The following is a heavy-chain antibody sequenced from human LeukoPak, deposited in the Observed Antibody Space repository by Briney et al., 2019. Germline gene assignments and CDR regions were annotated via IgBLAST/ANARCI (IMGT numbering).Heavy chain of an antibody. Sequence: SETLSLTCSVSGGSLSNYYWSWIRQSPGKGLEWIGFLYNSGSTNYNPSLKSRVTISVDTSHNQFSLRLSSVTAADTAVYYCAKDASGGFYNWFDPWGQGMLVTVSS. CDR3: AKDASGGFYNWFDP. CDR1: GGSLSNYY. V-gene: IGHV4-59*01. CDR2: LYNSGST. D-gene: IGHD3-10*01. J-gene: IGHJ5*02.